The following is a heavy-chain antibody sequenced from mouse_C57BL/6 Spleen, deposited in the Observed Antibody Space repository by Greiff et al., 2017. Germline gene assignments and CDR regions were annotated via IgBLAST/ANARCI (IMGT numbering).Heavy chain of an antibody. Sequence: VQLKESGPGLVKPSQSLSLTCSVTGYSITSGYYWNWIRQFPGNKLEWMGYISYDGSNNYNPSLKNRISITRDPSKNQFFLKLNSVTTEDTATYYCARGLYVPWCAYWGQGTLVTVS. CDR1: GYSITSGYY. CDR2: ISYDGSN. J-gene: IGHJ3*01. CDR3: ARGLYVPWCAY. V-gene: IGHV3-6*01. D-gene: IGHD1-1*01.